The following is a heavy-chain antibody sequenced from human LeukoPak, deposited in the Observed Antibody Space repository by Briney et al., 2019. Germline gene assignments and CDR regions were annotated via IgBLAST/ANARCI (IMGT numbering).Heavy chain of an antibody. D-gene: IGHD3-22*01. CDR3: ARDRHCDTSGADY. CDR2: IYYSGST. J-gene: IGHJ4*02. V-gene: IGHV4-39*07. CDR1: GGSITNANYY. Sequence: SETLSLTCTVSGGSITNANYYWGWIRQPPGKGLEWIGNIYYSGSTYYNPSLKSRVTLSVDTSKNQFSLKPTSVTAADTAVYYCARDRHCDTSGADYWGQGTLVTVSS.